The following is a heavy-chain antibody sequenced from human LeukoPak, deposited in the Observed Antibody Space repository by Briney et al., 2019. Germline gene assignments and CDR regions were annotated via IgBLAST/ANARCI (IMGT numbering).Heavy chain of an antibody. CDR2: ISMDGIQE. CDR1: GFNFSNFG. CDR3: AREVYSYALDALDL. J-gene: IGHJ3*01. D-gene: IGHD5-18*01. V-gene: IGHV3-30*03. Sequence: GGSLRLSCSASGFNFSNFGMHWVRQAPGKGLEWVAVISMDGIQEYYADSVKGRFSISRDNSKNTLYLQMNSLRSEDTAVYYCAREVYSYALDALDLWGQGTMVTVSS.